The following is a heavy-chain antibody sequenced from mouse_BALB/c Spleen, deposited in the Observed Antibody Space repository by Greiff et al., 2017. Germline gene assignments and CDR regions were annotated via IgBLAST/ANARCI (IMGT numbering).Heavy chain of an antibody. CDR1: GFTFSSFG. V-gene: IGHV5-17*02. J-gene: IGHJ2*01. D-gene: IGHD2-1*01. CDR2: ISSGSSTI. Sequence: EVQRVESGGGLVQPGGSRKLSCAASGFTFSSFGMHWVRQAPEKGLEWVAYISSGSSTIYYADTVKGRFTISRDNPKNTLFLQMTSLRSEDTAMYYCARHGNPFDYWGQGTTLTVSS. CDR3: ARHGNPFDY.